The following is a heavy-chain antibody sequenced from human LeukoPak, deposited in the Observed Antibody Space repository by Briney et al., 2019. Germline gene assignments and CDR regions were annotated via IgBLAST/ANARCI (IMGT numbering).Heavy chain of an antibody. CDR1: GYSISSGYY. D-gene: IGHD6-13*01. J-gene: IGHJ4*02. CDR3: ARGPYAIAAGKGSYYFDY. V-gene: IGHV4-38-2*02. Sequence: PSETLSLTCTVSGYSISSGYYWGWIRQPPGKGLEWIGSIYHSGSTYYNPSLKSRVTISVDTSKSQFSLKLSSVTAADTAVYYCARGPYAIAAGKGSYYFDYWGQGTLVTVSS. CDR2: IYHSGST.